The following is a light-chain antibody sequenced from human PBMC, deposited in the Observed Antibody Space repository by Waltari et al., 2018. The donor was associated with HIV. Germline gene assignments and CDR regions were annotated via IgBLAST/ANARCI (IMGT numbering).Light chain of an antibody. J-gene: IGKJ4*01. CDR1: QLISSN. CDR2: NTY. V-gene: IGKV3-15*01. Sequence: EVVMTQSPATLSVSPGERVTLSCRASQLISSNLAWYQQRPGQAPSLLIYNTYTRATGVPARFSGSGSGTEFTLTISSLQSEDFAVYYCQQYNNWPPLTFGGGTKVEMK. CDR3: QQYNNWPPLT.